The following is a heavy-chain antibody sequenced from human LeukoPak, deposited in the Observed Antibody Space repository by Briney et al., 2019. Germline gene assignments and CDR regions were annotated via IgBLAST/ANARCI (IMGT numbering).Heavy chain of an antibody. CDR2: IYYSGGT. CDR1: GGSISSYY. V-gene: IGHV4-59*08. D-gene: IGHD2-2*01. Sequence: PSETLSLTCTVSGGSISSYYWSWIRQSPGKGLEWIGHIYYSGGTNYNPSLKSRVTISVDTSKNQFSLKLSSVTAADTAVYYCARLDCSSTSCHRYYYYYYYMDVWGKGTTVTVSS. J-gene: IGHJ6*03. CDR3: ARLDCSSTSCHRYYYYYYYMDV.